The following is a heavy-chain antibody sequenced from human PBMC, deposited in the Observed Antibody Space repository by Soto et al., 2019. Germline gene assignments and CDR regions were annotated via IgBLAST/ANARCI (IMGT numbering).Heavy chain of an antibody. CDR2: IYTSGST. J-gene: IGHJ6*02. CDR3: ASSIAAAQRDYYYGMDV. Sequence: SETLSLTCTVSGGSISSYYWSWIRQPAGKGLEWIGRIYTSGSTNYNPSLKSRVTMSVDTSKNQFSLKLSSVTAADTAVYYCASSIAAAQRDYYYGMDVWGQGTTVTVSS. D-gene: IGHD6-13*01. CDR1: GGSISSYY. V-gene: IGHV4-4*07.